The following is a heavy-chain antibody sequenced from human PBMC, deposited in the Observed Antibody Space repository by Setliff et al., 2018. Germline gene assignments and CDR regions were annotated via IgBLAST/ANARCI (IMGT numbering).Heavy chain of an antibody. V-gene: IGHV1-69*05. CDR3: ARERGDIVSTTSYYYYMDV. D-gene: IGHD5-12*01. CDR1: GYIFTSYA. CDR2: IIPIFGTT. Sequence: SVKVSCKASGYIFTSYAISWVRQAPGQGLEWMGGIIPIFGTTDYAQKFQGRVTITTDESTSTAYMEMSSLRSEDTAVYYCARERGDIVSTTSYYYYMDVWGKGTTVTVSS. J-gene: IGHJ6*03.